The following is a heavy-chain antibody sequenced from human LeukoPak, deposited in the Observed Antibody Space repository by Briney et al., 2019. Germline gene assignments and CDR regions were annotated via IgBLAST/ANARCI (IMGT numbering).Heavy chain of an antibody. D-gene: IGHD5-24*01. CDR2: IWYDGSNK. CDR1: GFTFSSYG. CDR3: ARDRRWLQSSAQAFDI. J-gene: IGHJ3*02. Sequence: AGGSLRLSCAASGFTFSSYGMHWVRQAPGKGLEWVAAIWYDGSNKYYADSVKGRFTISRDNSKNTLYLQMNSLRAEDTAVYYCARDRRWLQSSAQAFDIWGQGTMVTVSS. V-gene: IGHV3-33*01.